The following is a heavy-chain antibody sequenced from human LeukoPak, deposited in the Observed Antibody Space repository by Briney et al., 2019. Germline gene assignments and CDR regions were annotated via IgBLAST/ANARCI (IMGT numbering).Heavy chain of an antibody. CDR1: GGSISSGSYY. CDR2: INHSGST. CDR3: AVRYSSSWYHGAKRGYYYYMDV. Sequence: PSQTLSLTCTLAGGSISSGSYYWSWIRQPPGKGLGWIGEINHSGSTNYNPSLKSRVTISVDTSKNQFSLKLSSVTAADTAVYYCAVRYSSSWYHGAKRGYYYYMDVWGKGTTVTISS. D-gene: IGHD6-13*01. J-gene: IGHJ6*03. V-gene: IGHV4-39*07.